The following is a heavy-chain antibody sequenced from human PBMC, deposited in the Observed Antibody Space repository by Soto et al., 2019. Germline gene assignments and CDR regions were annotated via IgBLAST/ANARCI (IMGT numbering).Heavy chain of an antibody. CDR1: GGTFSSYT. D-gene: IGHD6-6*01. V-gene: IGHV1-69*02. J-gene: IGHJ5*02. CDR2: IIPILGIA. Sequence: QVQLVQSGAEVKKPGSSVKVSCKASGGTFSSYTISWVRQAPGQGLEWMGRIIPILGIANYAQKFQGRVTITADKSTSTAYMELSSLRSEDTAVYYCASESASSSWFAPWGQGTLVTVSS. CDR3: ASESASSSWFAP.